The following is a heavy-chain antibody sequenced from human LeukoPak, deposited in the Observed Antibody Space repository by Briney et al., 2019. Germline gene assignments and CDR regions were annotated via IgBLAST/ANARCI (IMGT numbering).Heavy chain of an antibody. CDR1: GFTFSSYS. J-gene: IGHJ4*02. Sequence: GGSLRLSCAASGFTFSSYSMNWVRQAPGKGLEWVSYISSSSSTIHYADSVKGRFTISIDNAKNSLYLQMNSLRAEDTAVYYCARDRYSTFDYWGQGTLVTVSS. V-gene: IGHV3-48*01. CDR2: ISSSSSTI. D-gene: IGHD6-13*01. CDR3: ARDRYSTFDY.